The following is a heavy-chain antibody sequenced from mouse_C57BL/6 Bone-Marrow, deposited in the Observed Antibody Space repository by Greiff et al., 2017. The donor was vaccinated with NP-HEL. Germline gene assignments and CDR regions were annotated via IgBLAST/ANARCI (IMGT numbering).Heavy chain of an antibody. J-gene: IGHJ3*01. Sequence: EVKLVESGGGLVQSGRSLRLSCATSGFTFSDFYMEWVRQAPGKGLEWIAASRNKANDYTTEYSASVKGRFIVSRDTSQSILYLQMNALRAEDTAIYYCAREDHGAFAYWGQGTLVTVSA. CDR1: GFTFSDFY. CDR3: AREDHGAFAY. V-gene: IGHV7-1*01. CDR2: SRNKANDYTT.